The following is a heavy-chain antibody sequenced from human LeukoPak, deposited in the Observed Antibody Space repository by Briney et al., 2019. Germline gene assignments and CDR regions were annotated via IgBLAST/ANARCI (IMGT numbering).Heavy chain of an antibody. Sequence: NPGGSLRLSCAASGFTFRSYTIHWVRQAPGKGLEWVSSISAVGTYIYYADPVKGRFTISRDNVEKSAYLELSGLTGQDTAIYYCARGGIAGRAVYYYYMDVWGKGTTVTVSS. J-gene: IGHJ6*03. CDR2: ISAVGTYI. CDR3: ARGGIAGRAVYYYYMDV. V-gene: IGHV3-21*01. CDR1: GFTFRSYT. D-gene: IGHD6-6*01.